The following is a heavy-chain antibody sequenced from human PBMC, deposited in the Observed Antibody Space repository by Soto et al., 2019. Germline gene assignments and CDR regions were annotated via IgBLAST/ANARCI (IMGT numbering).Heavy chain of an antibody. CDR1: GYSFSNFY. D-gene: IGHD2-15*01. V-gene: IGHV1-46*01. CDR3: ARGAVVVPNGLIAGMDV. Sequence: GASVKVSCKPSGYSFSNFYVHWVRQAPGQGLEWMGIIDPSSGTTSYTQKFQERVTMTRDTSVSTVYMELSRLRSEDTAVYYCARGAVVVPNGLIAGMDVWGLGTTVTVSS. J-gene: IGHJ6*02. CDR2: IDPSSGTT.